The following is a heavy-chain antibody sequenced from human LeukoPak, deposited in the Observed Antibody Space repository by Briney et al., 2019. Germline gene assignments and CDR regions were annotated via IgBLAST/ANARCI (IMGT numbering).Heavy chain of an antibody. CDR2: IYTSGST. CDR1: GGSISSGSYY. Sequence: SQTLSLTCTVSGGSISSGSYYWSWIRQPAGKGLEWIGRIYTSGSTNYNPSLKSRVTISVDTSKNQFSLKLSSVTAADTAVYYCARAKGSLNSPSYYYYYYMDVWGKGTTVTISS. CDR3: ARAKGSLNSPSYYYYYYMDV. J-gene: IGHJ6*03. D-gene: IGHD3-10*01. V-gene: IGHV4-61*02.